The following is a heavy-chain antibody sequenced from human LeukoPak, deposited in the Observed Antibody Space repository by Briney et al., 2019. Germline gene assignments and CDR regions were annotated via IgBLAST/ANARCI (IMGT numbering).Heavy chain of an antibody. J-gene: IGHJ4*02. CDR3: ARVYGTRTQFDY. D-gene: IGHD1-14*01. Sequence: GGSLRRSCAASGFTFSSYAMHWVRQAPGKGLEWVAVISYDGSNKYYADSVKGRFTISRDNSKNTLYLQMNSLRAEDTAVYYCARVYGTRTQFDYWGQGTLVTVSS. CDR2: ISYDGSNK. V-gene: IGHV3-30*04. CDR1: GFTFSSYA.